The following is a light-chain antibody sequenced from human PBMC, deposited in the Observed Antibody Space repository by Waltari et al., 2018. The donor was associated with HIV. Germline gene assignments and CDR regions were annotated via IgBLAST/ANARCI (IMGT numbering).Light chain of an antibody. V-gene: IGKV3-11*01. CDR3: QQRHNSLT. CDR1: SSVTDS. Sequence: EVVLTTSPATLSLSPGETATLSCRTSSSVTDSLAWFQHKPGQAPRLLIYDASNRATDTPPRISGSGSGTDFTLTISSLEPDDSAIYYCQQRHNSLTFGGGTKVEIK. J-gene: IGKJ4*01. CDR2: DAS.